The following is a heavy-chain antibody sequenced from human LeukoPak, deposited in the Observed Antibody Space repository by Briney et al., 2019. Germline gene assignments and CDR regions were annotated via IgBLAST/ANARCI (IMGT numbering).Heavy chain of an antibody. CDR1: GGSISSTSYY. J-gene: IGHJ4*02. CDR2: IYYSGSI. D-gene: IGHD3-9*01. Sequence: SETLSLTCTVSGGSISSTSYYWDWIRQPPGQGLEWIGSIYYSGSIYYNPSLKSRVTISVDTSKNQFSLKLSSVTAADTAMYYCARAYDILTGSPLDYWGLGTLVTVSS. CDR3: ARAYDILTGSPLDY. V-gene: IGHV4-39*07.